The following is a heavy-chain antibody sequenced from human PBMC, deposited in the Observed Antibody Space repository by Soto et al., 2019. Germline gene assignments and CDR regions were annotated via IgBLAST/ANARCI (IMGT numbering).Heavy chain of an antibody. J-gene: IGHJ3*02. V-gene: IGHV1-18*01. CDR1: GYTFTNYG. Sequence: QAQLAQSGAEVKKPGASVNISCKASGYTFTNYGFIWVRQAPGHGLEWVGWISPYNGKTEYAQKFQGRVTMTRDKPTSTAYVELRSLRSDDTAGYYCARDIYGGNCCDAFDIWGQGTMVTVSS. CDR3: ARDIYGGNCCDAFDI. D-gene: IGHD2-15*01. CDR2: ISPYNGKT.